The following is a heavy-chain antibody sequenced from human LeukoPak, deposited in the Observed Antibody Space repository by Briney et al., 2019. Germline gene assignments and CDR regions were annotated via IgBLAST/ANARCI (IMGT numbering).Heavy chain of an antibody. CDR1: GFTVSSNY. Sequence: GGSLRLSCAASGFTVSSNYMSWVRQAPGKGLEWVSVIYSGGSTYYADSVKGRFTISRDNSKNTLYLQMNSLRAEDTAVYYCARELLNEMATSTSAFDIWGQGTMVTVSS. V-gene: IGHV3-53*01. J-gene: IGHJ3*02. CDR3: ARELLNEMATSTSAFDI. CDR2: IYSGGST. D-gene: IGHD5-24*01.